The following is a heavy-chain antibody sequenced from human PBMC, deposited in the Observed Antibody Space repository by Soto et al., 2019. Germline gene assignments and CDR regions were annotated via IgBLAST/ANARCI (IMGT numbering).Heavy chain of an antibody. CDR3: ARSRRRDGYKNAFDI. CDR2: ISSSGSTI. CDR1: GFTFSDYY. V-gene: IGHV3-11*01. J-gene: IGHJ3*02. D-gene: IGHD5-12*01. Sequence: GGSLRLSCAASGFTFSDYYMTWIRQAPGKGLEWVSYISSSGSTIYYADSVKGRFTISRDNAKNSLYLQMNSLRVEDTAVYYCARSRRRDGYKNAFDIWGQGTMVTVSS.